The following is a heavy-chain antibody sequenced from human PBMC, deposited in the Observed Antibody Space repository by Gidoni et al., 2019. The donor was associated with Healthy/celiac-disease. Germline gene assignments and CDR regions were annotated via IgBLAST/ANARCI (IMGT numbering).Heavy chain of an antibody. CDR1: GATFSSYG. CDR2: IWYDGSNK. J-gene: IGHJ4*02. D-gene: IGHD4-17*01. CDR3: ARDPYGDYGSDY. V-gene: IGHV3-33*01. Sequence: QVQLVESGGGVDQPGRSLILPCGASGATFSSYGIHWVRQAPGKGLECVAVIWYDGSNKYYADSVKGRFTISRDNSKNTLYLQMNSLRAEDTAVYYCARDPYGDYGSDYWGQGTLVTVSS.